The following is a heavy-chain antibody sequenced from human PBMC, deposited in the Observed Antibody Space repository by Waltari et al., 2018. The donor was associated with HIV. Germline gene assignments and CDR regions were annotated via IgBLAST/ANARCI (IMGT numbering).Heavy chain of an antibody. CDR1: GGSITGYY. J-gene: IGHJ4*02. CDR3: AMCPYQYSPYYFDY. V-gene: IGHV4-59*01. Sequence: QVQLQESGPGLVKPSENLSLTCSVSGGSITGYYWSWIRKAPGKGLEWIGYIYHSGNTNYHPSLKSRVTISVDTSKNQFSLNLSSVTAADTAVYFCAMCPYQYSPYYFDYWGQGALVTVSS. CDR2: IYHSGNT. D-gene: IGHD1-26*01.